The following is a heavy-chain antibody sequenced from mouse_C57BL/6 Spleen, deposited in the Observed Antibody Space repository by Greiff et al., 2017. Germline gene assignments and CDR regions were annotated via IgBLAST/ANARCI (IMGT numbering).Heavy chain of an antibody. Sequence: EVQRVESGGGLVKPGGSLKLSCAASGFTFSSYAMSWVRQTPEKRLEWVATISDGGSYTYYPDNVKGRFTISRDNAKNNLYLQMSHLKSEDTAMYYCAREGDYYGRGYAMDYWGQGTSVTVSS. J-gene: IGHJ4*01. CDR2: ISDGGSYT. V-gene: IGHV5-4*01. CDR1: GFTFSSYA. CDR3: AREGDYYGRGYAMDY. D-gene: IGHD1-1*01.